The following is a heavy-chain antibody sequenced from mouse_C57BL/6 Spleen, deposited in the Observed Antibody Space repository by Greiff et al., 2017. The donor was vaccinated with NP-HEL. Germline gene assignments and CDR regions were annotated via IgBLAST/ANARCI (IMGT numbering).Heavy chain of an antibody. CDR1: GYTFTGYW. Sequence: QVQLKQSGAELMKPGASVKLSCKATGYTFTGYWIEWVKQRPGHGLEWIGEILPGSGSTNYNEKFKGKATFTADTSSNTAYMQLSSLTTEDSAIYYCARGRLPIYYDYDWFAYWGQGTLVTVSA. V-gene: IGHV1-9*01. CDR3: ARGRLPIYYDYDWFAY. CDR2: ILPGSGST. D-gene: IGHD2-4*01. J-gene: IGHJ3*01.